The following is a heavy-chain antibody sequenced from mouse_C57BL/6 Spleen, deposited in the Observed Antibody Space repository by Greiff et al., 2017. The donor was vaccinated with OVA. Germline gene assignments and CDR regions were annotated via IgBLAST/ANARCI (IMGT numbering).Heavy chain of an antibody. J-gene: IGHJ3*01. D-gene: IGHD2-4*01. V-gene: IGHV1-55*01. CDR3: ARGQEDYDGFAY. CDR2: IYPGSGST. CDR1: GYTFTSYW. Sequence: QVQLQQSGAELVKPGASVKMSCKASGYTFTSYWITWVKQRPGQGLEWIGDIYPGSGSTNYNEKFKSKATLTVDTSSSTAYMQLSSLTSEDSAVYYCARGQEDYDGFAYWGQGTLVTVSA.